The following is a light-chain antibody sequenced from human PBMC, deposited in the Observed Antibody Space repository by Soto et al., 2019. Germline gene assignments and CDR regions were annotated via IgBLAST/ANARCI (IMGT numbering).Light chain of an antibody. CDR2: DAS. V-gene: IGKV1-33*01. Sequence: DIQMTQSPSTLSASVVDTVTVTCLASQSVSGWLAWYQQKPGKAPKLLIYDASNLETGVPSRFSGSGSGTDFTFTISSLQPEDIATYYCQQYDNLPLTFGGGTKVDIK. CDR3: QQYDNLPLT. CDR1: QSVSGW. J-gene: IGKJ4*01.